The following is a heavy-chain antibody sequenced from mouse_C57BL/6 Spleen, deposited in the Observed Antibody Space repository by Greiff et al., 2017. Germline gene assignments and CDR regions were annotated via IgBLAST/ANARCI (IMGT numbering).Heavy chain of an antibody. CDR1: GYTFTGYW. D-gene: IGHD1-1*01. J-gene: IGHJ1*01. V-gene: IGHV1-9*01. CDR3: ARPLITTVVARDWYVDV. Sequence: VKLMESGAELMKPGASVKLSCKATGYTFTGYWIEWVKQRPGHGLEWIGEILPGGGSTNYNEKFKGKATFTADTSSNTAYMQLSSLTTEDSAIYYCARPLITTVVARDWYVDVWGRDHGHRLL. CDR2: ILPGGGST.